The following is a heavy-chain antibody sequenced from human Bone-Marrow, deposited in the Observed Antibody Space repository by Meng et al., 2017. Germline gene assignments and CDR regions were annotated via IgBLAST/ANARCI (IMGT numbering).Heavy chain of an antibody. V-gene: IGHV4-31*03. J-gene: IGHJ4*02. D-gene: IGHD6-13*01. CDR1: GGSISSGSYF. Sequence: QVQLQESGPGLVKPSQTLSLTCTVSGGSISSGSYFWSWIRQHPGKGLEWIGYIYHSGNTNYNASLKSRVTLSIDKSKNQFSLKLSSVTAADTAVYYCARKAVAGNFDYWGQGTLVTVSS. CDR2: IYHSGNT. CDR3: ARKAVAGNFDY.